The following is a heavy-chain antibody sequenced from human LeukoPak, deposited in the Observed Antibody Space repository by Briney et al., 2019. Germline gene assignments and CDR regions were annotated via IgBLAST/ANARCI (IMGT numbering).Heavy chain of an antibody. CDR1: GVSISSGSYY. D-gene: IGHD1-1*01. Sequence: KPSQTLSLTCTVSGVSISSGSYYWSWIRQPAGKGLEWIGRIYISGSTNYNPSLKSRVTISVDTSKNQFSLKLSSVTAADTAVYYCARGELIGTPPRGFDPWGQGTLVTVSS. CDR3: ARGELIGTPPRGFDP. CDR2: IYISGST. V-gene: IGHV4-61*02. J-gene: IGHJ5*02.